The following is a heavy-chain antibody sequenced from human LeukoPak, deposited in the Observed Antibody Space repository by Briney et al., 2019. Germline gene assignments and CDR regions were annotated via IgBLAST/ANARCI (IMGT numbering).Heavy chain of an antibody. CDR1: GGSISTDRYL. CDR3: ARGTGLTIFGVVTPSFDY. D-gene: IGHD3-3*01. Sequence: SETLSLTCAVSGGSISTDRYLWGWLRQSPGKGLEWIGYIYHSGSTYYNPSLKSRVTISVDRSKNQFSLKLSSVTAADTAVYYCARGTGLTIFGVVTPSFDYWGQGTLVTVSS. CDR2: IYHSGST. J-gene: IGHJ4*02. V-gene: IGHV4-30-2*06.